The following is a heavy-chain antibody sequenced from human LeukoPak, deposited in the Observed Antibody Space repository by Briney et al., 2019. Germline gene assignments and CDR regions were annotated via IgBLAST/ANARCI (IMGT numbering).Heavy chain of an antibody. D-gene: IGHD6-19*01. CDR2: MNPNSGNT. V-gene: IGHV1-8*01. CDR1: GYTFTTYD. J-gene: IGHJ5*02. Sequence: AASVKVSCKASGYTFTTYDINWVRQATGQGLEWVGWMNPNSGNTGYTQKFQGRVTMTRNTSISTAYMELSSLRSEDTAVYYCARGRGSGHKENWFDPWGQGTLVTVSS. CDR3: ARGRGSGHKENWFDP.